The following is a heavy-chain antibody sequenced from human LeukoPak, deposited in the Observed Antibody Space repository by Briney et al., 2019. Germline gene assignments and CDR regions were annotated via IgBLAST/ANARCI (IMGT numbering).Heavy chain of an antibody. Sequence: SETLSLTCAVYGGSFSGYYWSWIRQPPGKGLEWIGEINHSGSTNYNPSLKSRVTISVDTSKNQFSLKLSSVAAADTAVYYCARSLPYNYYDSSGYSGPFDYWGQGTLVTVSS. J-gene: IGHJ4*02. D-gene: IGHD3-22*01. CDR1: GGSFSGYY. CDR3: ARSLPYNYYDSSGYSGPFDY. V-gene: IGHV4-34*01. CDR2: INHSGST.